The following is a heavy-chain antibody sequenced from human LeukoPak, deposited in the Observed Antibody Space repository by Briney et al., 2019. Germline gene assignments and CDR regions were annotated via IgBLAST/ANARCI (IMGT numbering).Heavy chain of an antibody. CDR1: GXSFGSYW. CDR3: ARESRLGELSDY. Sequence: GGSLRLSCVASGXSFGSYWMAWVRQAPGKGLEWVSSISSSSSYIYYADSVKGRFTISRDNAKNSLYLQMNSLRAEDTAVYYCARESRLGELSDYWGQGTLVTVSS. J-gene: IGHJ4*02. V-gene: IGHV3-21*01. D-gene: IGHD3-16*02. CDR2: ISSSSSYI.